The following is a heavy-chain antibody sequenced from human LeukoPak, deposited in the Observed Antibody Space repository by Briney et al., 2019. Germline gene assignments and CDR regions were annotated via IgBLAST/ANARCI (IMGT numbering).Heavy chain of an antibody. CDR3: ARGDGYNPFDY. J-gene: IGHJ4*02. Sequence: GASVKVSCKASGYTFSNYGISWVRQAPGQGLEWMGGIIPTFGTANYAQKFQGRVTITADESTSTAYMELSSLRSEDTAVYYCARGDGYNPFDYWGQGTLVTVSS. CDR2: IIPTFGTA. D-gene: IGHD5-24*01. CDR1: GYTFSNYG. V-gene: IGHV1-69*13.